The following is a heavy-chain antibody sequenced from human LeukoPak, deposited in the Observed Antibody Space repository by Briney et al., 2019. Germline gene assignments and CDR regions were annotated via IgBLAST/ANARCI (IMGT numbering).Heavy chain of an antibody. CDR2: FDPEDGAR. J-gene: IGHJ4*02. CDR3: ATGYTYDYSLY. V-gene: IGHV1-24*01. CDR1: GDTVTGFS. Sequence: ASVTVSCKVSGDTVTGFSIHWVRQAPGHGLERMGGFDPEDGARIFAQKFQGRVTMTEDTSTDTAYMDLSSLRSEDTAVYYCATGYTYDYSLYWGQGTLVTVSS. D-gene: IGHD5-18*01.